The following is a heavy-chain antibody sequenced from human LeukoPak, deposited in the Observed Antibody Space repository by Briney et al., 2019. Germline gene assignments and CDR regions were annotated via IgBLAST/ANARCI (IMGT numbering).Heavy chain of an antibody. CDR2: INPNSGGT. CDR3: ARAVDYDYVWGSSPDAFDI. CDR1: GYTFTSYD. V-gene: IGHV1-2*02. D-gene: IGHD3-16*01. J-gene: IGHJ3*02. Sequence: ASVKVSCKASGYTFTSYDINWVRQATGQGLEWMGWINPNSGGTNYAQKFQGRVTMTRDTSISTAYMELSRLRSDDTAVYYCARAVDYDYVWGSSPDAFDIWGQGTMVTVSS.